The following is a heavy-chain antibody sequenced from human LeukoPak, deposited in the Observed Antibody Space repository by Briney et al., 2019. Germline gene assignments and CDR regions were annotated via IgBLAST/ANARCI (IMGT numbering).Heavy chain of an antibody. J-gene: IGHJ6*02. V-gene: IGHV1-58*02. CDR3: AADRGSGTVVTPESVYYYYGMDV. D-gene: IGHD4-23*01. CDR1: GFTFTSSA. Sequence: ASVKVSCKASGFTFTSSAMQWVRQARGQRLEWIGWIVVGSGNTNYAQKFQESVTITRDMSTSTAYMELSSLRSEDTAVYYCAADRGSGTVVTPESVYYYYGMDVWGQGTTVTVSS. CDR2: IVVGSGNT.